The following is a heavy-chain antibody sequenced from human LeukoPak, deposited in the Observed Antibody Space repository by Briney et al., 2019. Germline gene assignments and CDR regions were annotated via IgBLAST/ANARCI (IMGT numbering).Heavy chain of an antibody. D-gene: IGHD3-3*01. V-gene: IGHV3-30*02. CDR1: GFTFSSYG. CDR2: IRYDGSNK. Sequence: QPGGSLRLSCAASGFTFSSYGMHWVRQAPGKGLEWVAFIRYDGSNKYYADSVKGRFTISRDNSKNTLYLQMNSLRAEDTAVYYCAKNSATKRSFPFWSGSTSQPGLFDYWGQGTLVTVSS. CDR3: AKNSATKRSFPFWSGSTSQPGLFDY. J-gene: IGHJ4*02.